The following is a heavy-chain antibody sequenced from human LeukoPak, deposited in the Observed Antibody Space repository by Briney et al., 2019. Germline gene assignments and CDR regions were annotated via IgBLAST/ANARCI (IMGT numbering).Heavy chain of an antibody. D-gene: IGHD1-26*01. CDR2: IIPSFGTP. Sequence: ASVKVSCKASGGSFSTSAFSWVRQAPGQGLEWMGGIIPSFGTPDYAQKFKGRVTITADESTSTVYSILTSLRSDDAAVYFCATTLIHGKYSSDDAFDIWGQGTVVSVSS. CDR1: GGSFSTSA. J-gene: IGHJ3*02. V-gene: IGHV1-69*13. CDR3: ATTLIHGKYSSDDAFDI.